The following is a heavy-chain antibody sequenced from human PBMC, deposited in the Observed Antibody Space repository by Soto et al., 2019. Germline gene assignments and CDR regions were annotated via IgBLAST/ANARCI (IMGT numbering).Heavy chain of an antibody. J-gene: IGHJ5*02. V-gene: IGHV1-18*01. Sequence: QVQLVQSGAEVKKPGASVKVSCKASGYTFTSYGISWVRQAPGQGLEWMGWISAYNGNTNYAQTLQGRVTMTTDTTTSTAYMELGSLRSDDTAVYYCARDLFGLHSVPRRQEGLYWFDPWGQGTLVTVSS. CDR3: ARDLFGLHSVPRRQEGLYWFDP. CDR1: GYTFTSYG. D-gene: IGHD3-3*01. CDR2: ISAYNGNT.